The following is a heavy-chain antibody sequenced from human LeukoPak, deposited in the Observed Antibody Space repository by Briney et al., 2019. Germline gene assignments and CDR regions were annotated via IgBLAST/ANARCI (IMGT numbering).Heavy chain of an antibody. CDR3: AGDDCGDTCYPGGY. CDR1: GYIFTKYV. Sequence: ASVKVSCKASGYIFTKYVVHWVRQAPGHRPEWMGWIKAGNGDTKYSQNFRDRLTITRDTSASTVYMELSSLTSEDTALYYCAGDDCGDTCYPGGYWGQGTLVTVSS. D-gene: IGHD2-21*01. J-gene: IGHJ4*02. V-gene: IGHV1-3*01. CDR2: IKAGNGDT.